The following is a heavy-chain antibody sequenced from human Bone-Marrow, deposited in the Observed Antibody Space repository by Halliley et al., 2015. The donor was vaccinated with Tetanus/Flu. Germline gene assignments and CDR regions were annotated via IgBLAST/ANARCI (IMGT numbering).Heavy chain of an antibody. CDR3: ARRGYSYGYYYFDY. V-gene: IGHV4-59*01. CDR1: GGSISSYY. D-gene: IGHD5-18*01. CDR2: IYYSGST. J-gene: IGHJ4*03. Sequence: LRLSCTVSGGSISSYYWSWIRQPPGKGLEWIGYIYYSGSTNYNPSLKSRVTMSVDPSKNQFSLRLSSVTAADTAVYYCARRGYSYGYYYFDYWGQGTMVIVSS.